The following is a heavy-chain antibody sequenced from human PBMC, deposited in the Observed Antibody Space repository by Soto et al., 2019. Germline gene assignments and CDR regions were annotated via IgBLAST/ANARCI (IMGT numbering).Heavy chain of an antibody. Sequence: PSETLSLTCTVSGGSISSYYWSWIRQPPGKGLEWIGYIYYSGSTNYNPSLKSRVTISVDTSKNQFSLKLSSVTAADTAVYYCARLYGGYRGVWEYYFDYWGQGTLVTVSS. CDR1: GGSISSYY. CDR2: IYYSGST. CDR3: ARLYGGYRGVWEYYFDY. J-gene: IGHJ4*02. V-gene: IGHV4-59*08. D-gene: IGHD5-12*01.